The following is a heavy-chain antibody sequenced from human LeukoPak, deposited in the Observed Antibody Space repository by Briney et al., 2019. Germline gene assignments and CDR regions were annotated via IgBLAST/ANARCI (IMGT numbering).Heavy chain of an antibody. D-gene: IGHD3-22*01. Sequence: GGSLRLSCAASGFTFSSYEMNWVRQAPGKGLEWVSYISSSSSTIYYADSVKGRFTISRDNAKNSLYLQMNSLRAEDTAVYYCAISTAYYDDPFDYWGQGTLVTVSS. CDR3: AISTAYYDDPFDY. J-gene: IGHJ4*02. CDR1: GFTFSSYE. V-gene: IGHV3-48*01. CDR2: ISSSSSTI.